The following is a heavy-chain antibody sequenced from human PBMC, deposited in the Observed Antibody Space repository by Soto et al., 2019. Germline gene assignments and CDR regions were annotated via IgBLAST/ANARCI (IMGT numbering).Heavy chain of an antibody. CDR2: INPNSGGT. D-gene: IGHD1-26*01. CDR3: ELLPPLATNRGPSRNYAVAY. CDR1: GYSFTAYY. J-gene: IGHJ4*02. Sequence: QVQLVQSGAEVEKPGASVKVSCKASGYSFTAYYMHWVRQAPGQGLEWMGWINPNSGGTIYAPKFQGRVSLTRDTGLSTAYMELTSLRCDDTAVYYCELLPPLATNRGPSRNYAVAYWGQGTLVIVPS. V-gene: IGHV1-2*02.